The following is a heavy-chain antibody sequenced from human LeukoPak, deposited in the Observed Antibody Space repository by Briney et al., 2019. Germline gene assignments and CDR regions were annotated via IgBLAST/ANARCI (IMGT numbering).Heavy chain of an antibody. J-gene: IGHJ4*02. CDR2: IYYSGST. Sequence: PSETLSLTCTVSGYSISSGYYWGWIRQPPGKGPEWIGYIYYSGSTYYNPSLKSRVTMSVDTSKNQFSLKLSPVTAADTAVYYCARDRVGSSNGFDYWGQGTLVTVSS. V-gene: IGHV4-38-2*02. CDR3: ARDRVGSSNGFDY. CDR1: GYSISSGYY. D-gene: IGHD6-6*01.